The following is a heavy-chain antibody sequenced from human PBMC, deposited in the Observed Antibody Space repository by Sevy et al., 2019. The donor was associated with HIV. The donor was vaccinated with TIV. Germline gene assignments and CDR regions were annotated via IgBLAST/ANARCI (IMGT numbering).Heavy chain of an antibody. CDR3: ARDFIYGNYYYYGMDV. D-gene: IGHD3-3*02. CDR1: GFTFSSYA. Sequence: GGSLRLSCAASGFTFSSYAMHWVRQAPGKGLEWVVVISYDGSNKYYEDSVKGRFTISRDNSKNTLYLQMNSLRAEDTAGYYCARDFIYGNYYYYGMDVWGQGTTVTVSS. CDR2: ISYDGSNK. V-gene: IGHV3-30-3*01. J-gene: IGHJ6*02.